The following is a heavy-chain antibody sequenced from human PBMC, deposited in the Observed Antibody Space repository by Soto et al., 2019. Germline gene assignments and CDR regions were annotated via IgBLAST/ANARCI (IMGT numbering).Heavy chain of an antibody. V-gene: IGHV3-23*01. J-gene: IGHJ4*02. CDR3: AAGYSSGWSVY. CDR1: GFTFSSYA. Sequence: GGSLRLSCAASGFTFSSYAMSWVRQAPGKGLEWVSAISGSGGSTYYADSVKGRFTISRDNSKNTLYLQMNSLRAEDTAVYYCAAGYSSGWSVYWGQGTLVTVSS. CDR2: ISGSGGST. D-gene: IGHD6-19*01.